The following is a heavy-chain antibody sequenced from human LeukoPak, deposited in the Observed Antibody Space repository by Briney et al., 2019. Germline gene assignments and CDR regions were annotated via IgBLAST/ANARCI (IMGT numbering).Heavy chain of an antibody. CDR1: GDSITDYY. V-gene: IGHV4-59*01. D-gene: IGHD6-13*01. Sequence: PSETLPLTCRVSGDSITDYYWSWIRQPPGKGLEWIGFIYHSGNTNYNPSLTTRVTMSVDTSRTQISLRLSSVTAADTAVYYCVREEGIATSGALEYWGQGILVTVSS. CDR3: VREEGIATSGALEY. CDR2: IYHSGNT. J-gene: IGHJ4*02.